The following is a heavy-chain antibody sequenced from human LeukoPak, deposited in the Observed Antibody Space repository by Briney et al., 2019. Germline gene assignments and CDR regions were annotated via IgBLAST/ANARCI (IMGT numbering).Heavy chain of an antibody. V-gene: IGHV3-53*01. Sequence: PGGSLRLSCAVSGFTVSSNYMTWVRQAPGKGLEWVSVIYSGGSIYYADAVKGRFTISRDISKNTVDLQLNSLRDEDTAVYYCASGKETSMAQGYWGQGTLVTVSS. CDR3: ASGKETSMAQGY. CDR1: GFTVSSNY. CDR2: IYSGGSI. D-gene: IGHD5-18*01. J-gene: IGHJ4*02.